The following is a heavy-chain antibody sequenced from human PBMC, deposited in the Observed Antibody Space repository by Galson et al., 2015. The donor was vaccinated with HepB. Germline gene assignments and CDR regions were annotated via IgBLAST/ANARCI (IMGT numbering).Heavy chain of an antibody. J-gene: IGHJ5*02. V-gene: IGHV4-59*11. CDR1: GASISSHY. Sequence: SETLSLTCTVSGASISSHYWSWIRQPPGKGLERIGSIHYDGSTNYNPSLKTRVTISVDTSKNQFSLKLSSVTAADTAVYYCVRDLGYSSSRGGYDPWGQGTLVTVSS. CDR2: IHYDGST. CDR3: VRDLGYSSSRGGYDP. D-gene: IGHD6-6*01.